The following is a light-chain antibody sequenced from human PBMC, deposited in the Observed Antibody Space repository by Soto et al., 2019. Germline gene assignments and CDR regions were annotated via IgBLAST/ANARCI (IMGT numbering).Light chain of an antibody. Sequence: EILMTQAPATLPVSPGPRATLSCKASQSVSSNLAWYQQKPGKAPRLLIYGASTRATGIPARFSGSGSGTEFTLTISSLQSEDFAVYYCQQYNSCLWTFGQGTKVDIK. CDR3: QQYNSCLWT. V-gene: IGKV3-15*01. CDR1: QSVSSN. CDR2: GAS. J-gene: IGKJ1*01.